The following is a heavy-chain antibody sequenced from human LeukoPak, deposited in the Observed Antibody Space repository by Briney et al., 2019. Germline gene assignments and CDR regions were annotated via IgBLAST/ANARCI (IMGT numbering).Heavy chain of an antibody. V-gene: IGHV4-39*01. J-gene: IGHJ4*02. CDR3: ARGSRDSGWDFDY. D-gene: IGHD6-19*01. CDR1: GGSISSSSYY. CDR2: IHYSGST. Sequence: SETLSLTCTVSGGSISSSSYYWGWIRQPPGKGLEWIGNIHYSGSTYYNPSLKSRVTISVDTSKNQFSLRLSSVTAADTAVYYCARGSRDSGWDFDYWGQGTLVTVSS.